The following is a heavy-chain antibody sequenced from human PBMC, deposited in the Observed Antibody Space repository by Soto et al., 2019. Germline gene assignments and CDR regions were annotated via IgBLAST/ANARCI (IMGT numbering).Heavy chain of an antibody. CDR2: IYHSGST. J-gene: IGHJ6*02. CDR3: ARGNYYGSGSYSQPYYYYGMDV. CDR1: GGSISSGGYS. V-gene: IGHV4-30-2*01. D-gene: IGHD3-10*01. Sequence: SETLSLTCAVSGGSISSGGYSWSWIRQPPGKGLEWIGYIYHSGSTYYNPSLKSRVTISVDRSKNQFSLKLSSVTAADTAVYYCARGNYYGSGSYSQPYYYYGMDVWGQGTTVTVSS.